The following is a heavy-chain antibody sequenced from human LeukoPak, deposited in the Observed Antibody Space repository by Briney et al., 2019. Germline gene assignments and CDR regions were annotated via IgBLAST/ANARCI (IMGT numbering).Heavy chain of an antibody. V-gene: IGHV3-66*01. J-gene: IGHJ3*02. CDR1: GFTFSSYW. D-gene: IGHD3-22*01. CDR3: AREDRGIVVVITGAFDI. CDR2: IYSGGST. Sequence: PGGSLRLSCAASGFTFSSYWMSWVRQAPGKGLEWVSVIYSGGSTYYADSVKGRFTISRDNSKNTLYLQMNSLRAEDTAVYYCAREDRGIVVVITGAFDIWGQGTMVTVSS.